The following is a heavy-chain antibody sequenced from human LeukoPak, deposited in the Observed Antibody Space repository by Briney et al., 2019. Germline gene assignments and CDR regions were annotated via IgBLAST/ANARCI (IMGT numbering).Heavy chain of an antibody. Sequence: PGGSLRLPCVASGFAISSNYISWVRQAPGKGLEWVSVIQSGGDTYYADSVKDRFTVSRDDSHNTVYVQMNCLRVEDTAVYYCARHRGVYSDRAMDVWGQGTTVTVS. CDR2: IQSGGDT. D-gene: IGHD4-17*01. CDR3: ARHRGVYSDRAMDV. CDR1: GFAISSNY. V-gene: IGHV3-66*04. J-gene: IGHJ6*02.